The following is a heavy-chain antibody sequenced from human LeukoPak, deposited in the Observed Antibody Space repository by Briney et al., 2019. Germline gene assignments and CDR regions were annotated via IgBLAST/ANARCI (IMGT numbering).Heavy chain of an antibody. J-gene: IGHJ3*02. D-gene: IGHD3-22*01. CDR2: ISYDGSNK. CDR3: ARDRYYYDSSGYYSAFDT. CDR1: GFTFSSYG. Sequence: HPGGSLRLSCAASGFTFSSYGMHWVRQAPGKGLEWVAVISYDGSNKYYADSVKGRFTISRDNSKNTLYLQMNSLRAEDTAVYYCARDRYYYDSSGYYSAFDTWGQGTMVTVSS. V-gene: IGHV3-30*03.